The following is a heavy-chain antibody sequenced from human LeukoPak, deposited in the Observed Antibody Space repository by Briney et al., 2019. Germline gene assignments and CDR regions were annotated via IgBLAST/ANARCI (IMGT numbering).Heavy chain of an antibody. V-gene: IGHV4-34*01. CDR3: ARGIDY. CDR2: INHSGST. J-gene: IGHJ4*02. CDR1: GGSFGGYY. Sequence: PSETLSLTCAVYGGSFGGYYWSWIRQPPGKGLEWIGEINHSGSTNYNPSLKSRVTISVDTSKNQFSLKLSSVTAADTAVYYCARGIDYWGQGTLVTVSS.